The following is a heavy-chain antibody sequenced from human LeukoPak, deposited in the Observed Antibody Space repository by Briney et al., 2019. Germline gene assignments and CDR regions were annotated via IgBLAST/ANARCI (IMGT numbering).Heavy chain of an antibody. D-gene: IGHD3-3*01. CDR2: ISSSSSYI. CDR1: GFTFHNNG. J-gene: IGHJ1*01. CDR3: ARDALPLNYDFWSGYYTGYFQH. Sequence: GGSLRLSCAASGFTFHNNGMSWVRQAPGKGLEWVSSISSSSSYIYYADSVKGRFTISRDNAKNSLYLQMNSLRAEDTAVYYCARDALPLNYDFWSGYYTGYFQHWGQGTLVTVSS. V-gene: IGHV3-21*01.